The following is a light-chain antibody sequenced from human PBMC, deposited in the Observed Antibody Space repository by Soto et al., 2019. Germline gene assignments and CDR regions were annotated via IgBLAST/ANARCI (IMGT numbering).Light chain of an antibody. V-gene: IGKV1-27*01. CDR3: QKYNSAPLT. CDR2: ATS. CDR1: QGIAPY. Sequence: DGQMTPAPSALSAFVRDRVTITCRASQGIAPYLAWFQQKPGKVPKLLIYATSTLQSGVPSRFSGSGSGTDFTLTINSLQPEDVGTYYCQKYNSAPLTFGGGTKVDIK. J-gene: IGKJ4*01.